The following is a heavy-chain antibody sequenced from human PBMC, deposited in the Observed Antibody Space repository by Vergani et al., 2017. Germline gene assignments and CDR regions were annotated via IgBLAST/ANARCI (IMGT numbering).Heavy chain of an antibody. CDR1: GGSISSYY. Sequence: QVQLQESGPGLVKPSETLSLTCTVSGGSISSYYWSWIRQPPGKGLEWFGYIYYSGSTNYNPSLKSRVTISVDTSKNQFSLKLSSVTAADTAVYYCARTSGSYLNFDYWGQGTLVTVSS. CDR3: ARTSGSYLNFDY. CDR2: IYYSGST. D-gene: IGHD1-26*01. J-gene: IGHJ4*02. V-gene: IGHV4-59*01.